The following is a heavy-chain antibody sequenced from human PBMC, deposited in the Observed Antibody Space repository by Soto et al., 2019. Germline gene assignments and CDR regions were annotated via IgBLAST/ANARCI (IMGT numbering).Heavy chain of an antibody. Sequence: GGSLRLSCAASGFTVSSNYMSWVRQAPGKGLEWVSVIYSGGSTYYADSVKGRFTISRDNSKNTLYLQMNSLRAEDTAVYYCAREKSSFAYDGGNSGFGLDPWGQGTLVTVSS. D-gene: IGHD3-10*01. V-gene: IGHV3-66*01. CDR2: IYSGGST. J-gene: IGHJ5*02. CDR1: GFTVSSNY. CDR3: AREKSSFAYDGGNSGFGLDP.